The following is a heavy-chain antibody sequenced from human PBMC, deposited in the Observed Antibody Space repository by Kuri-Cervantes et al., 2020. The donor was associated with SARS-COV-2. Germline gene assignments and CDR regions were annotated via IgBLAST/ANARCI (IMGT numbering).Heavy chain of an antibody. J-gene: IGHJ6*02. CDR3: ARGMVRGIIQNYYYAMDV. CDR1: GYTFTGYY. V-gene: IGHV1-2*04. D-gene: IGHD3-10*01. Sequence: APVKVSCKASGYTFTGYYIHWVRQAPGERLEWMGWINPNSGGTKYAQKFEGWVTLTRDTSIATAYMEVSRLRSDDTAVYYCARGMVRGIIQNYYYAMDVWGQGTTVTVSS. CDR2: INPNSGGT.